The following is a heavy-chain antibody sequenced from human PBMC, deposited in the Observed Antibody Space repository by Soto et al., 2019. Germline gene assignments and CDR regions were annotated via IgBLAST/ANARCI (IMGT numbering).Heavy chain of an antibody. Sequence: ESGGGLVQPGGSLRLSCTVSGITFSGYSMNWVRQAPGKGLEWISYITSGSSTIFYADSVKGRFTISRDNAKNSLYLQMNSLRAEDTAVYYCATLPRGYWGQGTRVTVSS. CDR1: GITFSGYS. V-gene: IGHV3-48*01. J-gene: IGHJ4*02. D-gene: IGHD3-10*01. CDR3: ATLPRGY. CDR2: ITSGSSTI.